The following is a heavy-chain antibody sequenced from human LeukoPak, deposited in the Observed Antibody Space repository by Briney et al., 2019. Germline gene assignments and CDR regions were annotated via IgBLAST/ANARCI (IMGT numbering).Heavy chain of an antibody. V-gene: IGHV1-69*06. D-gene: IGHD6-19*01. CDR3: ARVGAGYSSGWFDY. CDR2: IIPIFGTA. CDR1: GYTFTSYY. Sequence: GASVKVSCKASGYTFTSYYMHWVRQAPGQGLEWMGGIIPIFGTANYAQKFQGRVTITADKSTSTAYMELSSLRSEDTAVYYCARVGAGYSSGWFDYWGQGTLVTVSS. J-gene: IGHJ4*02.